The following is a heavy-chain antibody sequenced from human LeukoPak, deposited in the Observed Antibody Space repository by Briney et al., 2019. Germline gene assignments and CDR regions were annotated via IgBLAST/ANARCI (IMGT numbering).Heavy chain of an antibody. CDR2: INPSGGST. Sequence: GASVKVSCKASGYTFTSYYMHWVRQAPGQGLEWMGIINPSGGSTSYAQKFQGRVTMTRDTSTSTVYMELRSLRSEDTAVYYCARGSTSLLGYCSSTSCPNWFDPWGQGTLVTVSS. CDR1: GYTFTSYY. V-gene: IGHV1-46*03. D-gene: IGHD2-2*03. J-gene: IGHJ5*02. CDR3: ARGSTSLLGYCSSTSCPNWFDP.